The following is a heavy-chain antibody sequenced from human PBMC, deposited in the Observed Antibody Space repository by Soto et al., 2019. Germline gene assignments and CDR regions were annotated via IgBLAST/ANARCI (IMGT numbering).Heavy chain of an antibody. CDR1: GYPFRSYG. J-gene: IGHJ4*02. D-gene: IGHD3-22*01. CDR3: ARDWTRYYDNSGLIWFY. V-gene: IGHV1-18*04. Sequence: XSVKVSCTASGYPFRSYGIIWVRQAPGQGLEWVGWISAYNGDTHYAPKFQDRITLTAETSTDTAYMELRSLRLDDTAVYYCARDWTRYYDNSGLIWFYWGQGSLVTVSS. CDR2: ISAYNGDT.